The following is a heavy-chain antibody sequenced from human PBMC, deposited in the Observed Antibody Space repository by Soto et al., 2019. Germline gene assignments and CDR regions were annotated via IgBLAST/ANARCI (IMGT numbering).Heavy chain of an antibody. CDR2: IYYSGNT. D-gene: IGHD6-13*01. J-gene: IGHJ4*02. CDR3: SRDFKRYSSPPAPLDS. CDR1: GDSISSGDYY. Sequence: SETLSLTCTVSGDSISSGDYYWSWIRQPPGKGLEWIGCIYYSGNTYYNPSLKRRFSISVDTSKNQFSLQLSSVTVADTAVYYCSRDFKRYSSPPAPLDSWGLGTLLTVSS. V-gene: IGHV4-30-4*01.